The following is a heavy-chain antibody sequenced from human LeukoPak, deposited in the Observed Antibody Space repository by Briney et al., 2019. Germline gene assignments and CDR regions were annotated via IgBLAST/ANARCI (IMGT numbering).Heavy chain of an antibody. CDR2: INPNSGGT. D-gene: IGHD1-26*01. Sequence: GASVTVSFTASGYTFTVYYMHWVRQAPGQGLEWVGWINPNSGGTNYAQKFQGRVTMTRDTSISTAYMELSRLRSDDTAVYYCAREGATVRFFDYWGQGTLVTVSS. V-gene: IGHV1-2*02. J-gene: IGHJ4*02. CDR1: GYTFTVYY. CDR3: AREGATVRFFDY.